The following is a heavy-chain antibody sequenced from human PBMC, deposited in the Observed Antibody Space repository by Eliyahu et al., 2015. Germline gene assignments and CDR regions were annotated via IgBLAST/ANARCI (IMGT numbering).Heavy chain of an antibody. CDR3: ARVTAYYYYGMDV. CDR1: GFPFSXXY. J-gene: IGHJ6*04. V-gene: IGHV3-72*01. Sequence: EVQLVESGGGLVQPGGSLRLXXAASGFPFSXXYMDWVRQAPGKGLEGVARTRNKAYSYSTEYAASVKGRFTISRDDSKNSLYLQMNSLKTEDTAVYYCARVTAYYYYGMDVWGKGTTVTVSS. CDR2: TRNKAYSYST.